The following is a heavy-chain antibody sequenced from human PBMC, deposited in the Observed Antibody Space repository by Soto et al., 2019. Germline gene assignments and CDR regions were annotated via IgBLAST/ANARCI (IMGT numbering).Heavy chain of an antibody. CDR3: ARERVPASTHHTRFDP. CDR1: GGSISSDEYY. Sequence: SETLSLTCTVSGGSISSDEYYWSWIRQPPGKGLQWIGYNYYRGSTYHNPSLQSRVTISLDTSKNQFSLKLSSVTAADTAVYYCARERVPASTHHTRFDPWGQGILVTVSS. V-gene: IGHV4-30-4*01. CDR2: NYYRGST. D-gene: IGHD2-2*01. J-gene: IGHJ5*02.